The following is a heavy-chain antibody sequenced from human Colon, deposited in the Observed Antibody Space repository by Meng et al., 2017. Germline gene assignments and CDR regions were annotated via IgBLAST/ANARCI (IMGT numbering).Heavy chain of an antibody. J-gene: IGHJ4*02. CDR2: INPDRGDT. V-gene: IGHV1-2*06. CDR3: AKIHLGDSGLDY. D-gene: IGHD2-21*02. CDR1: GYTLTGHY. Sequence: QDELLHVGAGMKKPGASVKVSCRASGYTLTGHYMHWVRQAPGQGLEWMGRINPDRGDTNYAQKFQGRVTLTRDTSINTAYMELTGLRSDDTAVYYCAKIHLGDSGLDYWGQGTLVTVSS.